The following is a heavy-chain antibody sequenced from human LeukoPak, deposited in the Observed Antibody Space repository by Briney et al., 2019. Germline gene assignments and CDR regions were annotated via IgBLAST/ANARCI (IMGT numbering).Heavy chain of an antibody. Sequence: PGRSLRLSCAASGFTFSSYAMHSVRQAPGKGLEWVAVISYDGSNKYYADSVKGRFTIPRDNSKNTLYLQMNSLRAEDTAVYYCARELDWNYVDYWGQGTLVTVSS. V-gene: IGHV3-30-3*01. CDR3: ARELDWNYVDY. J-gene: IGHJ4*02. CDR1: GFTFSSYA. CDR2: ISYDGSNK. D-gene: IGHD3/OR15-3a*01.